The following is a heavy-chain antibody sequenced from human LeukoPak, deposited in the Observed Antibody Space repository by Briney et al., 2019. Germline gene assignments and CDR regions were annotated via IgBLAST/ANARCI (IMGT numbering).Heavy chain of an antibody. CDR1: GGSISSYY. D-gene: IGHD1-1*01. J-gene: IGHJ3*02. CDR2: IYYSGST. V-gene: IGHV4-59*01. CDR3: ARAPEGTGGAFDI. Sequence: SETLSLTCTVSGGSISSYYLSWIRQPPGKGLEWIGYIYYSGSTNYNPSLKSRVTISVDTSKNQFSLKLSSVTAADTAVYYCARAPEGTGGAFDIWGQGTMVTVSS.